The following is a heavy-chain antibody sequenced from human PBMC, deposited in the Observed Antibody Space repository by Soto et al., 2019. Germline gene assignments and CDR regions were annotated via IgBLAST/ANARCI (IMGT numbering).Heavy chain of an antibody. CDR3: AHIGQLASPFDP. D-gene: IGHD6-6*01. Sequence: GLDLEWLALIYWDDDKRYSPSLKSRLTITKDTSKNQVVLTMTNMDPVDTATYYCAHIGQLASPFDPWGQGTLVTVSS. CDR2: IYWDDDK. V-gene: IGHV2-5*02. J-gene: IGHJ5*02.